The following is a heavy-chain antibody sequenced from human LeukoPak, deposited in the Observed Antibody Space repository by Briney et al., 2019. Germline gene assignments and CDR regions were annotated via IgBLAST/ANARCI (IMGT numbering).Heavy chain of an antibody. J-gene: IGHJ4*02. Sequence: GGSLRLSCVASGFAFSDSWMSWVRQAPGKGLEWVANIRHDGNAKYYVPSVRGRFTISRDNAKNSLYLQMSSLRAEDTAVYYCVSPYGKRFDYWGQGTLVTVSP. V-gene: IGHV3-7*01. CDR3: VSPYGKRFDY. D-gene: IGHD4-17*01. CDR2: IRHDGNAK. CDR1: GFAFSDSW.